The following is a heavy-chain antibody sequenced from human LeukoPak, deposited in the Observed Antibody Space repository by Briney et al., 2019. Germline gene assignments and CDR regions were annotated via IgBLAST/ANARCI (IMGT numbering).Heavy chain of an antibody. CDR1: GFTFSSYS. J-gene: IGHJ4*02. D-gene: IGHD3-22*01. V-gene: IGHV4-59*01. CDR2: IYYSGST. CDR3: ARGSWYYYDSSVEFFDY. Sequence: GSLRLSCAASGFTFSSYSMNWVRQAPGKGLEWIGYIYYSGSTNYNPSLKSRVTISVDTSKNQFSLKLSSVTAADTAVYYCARGSWYYYDSSVEFFDYWGQGTLVTVSS.